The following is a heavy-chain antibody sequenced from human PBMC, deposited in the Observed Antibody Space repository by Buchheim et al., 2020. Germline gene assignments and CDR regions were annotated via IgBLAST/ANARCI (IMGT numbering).Heavy chain of an antibody. V-gene: IGHV3-13*01. J-gene: IGHJ6*02. D-gene: IGHD1-14*01. CDR2: IGTLGDT. CDR1: GFTFSSYD. Sequence: EVQLVESGGDLVQPGGSLRLSCAASGFTFSSYDMHWVRQTAGKGLEWVSTIGTLGDTYYPDSVKGRFTISRENANNSLHLQMNSRRAGDTAVYYCTRTGAQYKYYGMDVWGQGTT. CDR3: TRTGAQYKYYGMDV.